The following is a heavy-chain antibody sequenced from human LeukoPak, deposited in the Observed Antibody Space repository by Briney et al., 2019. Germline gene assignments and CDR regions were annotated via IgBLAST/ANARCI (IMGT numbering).Heavy chain of an antibody. J-gene: IGHJ4*02. V-gene: IGHV3-11*01. Sequence: GGSLRLSCAASGFTFSDYYMSWIRQAPGKGLEWVSYISSSGSTTYYADSVKGRFTISRDNAKNSLYLQMNSLRAEDTAVYYCARDHSSGYWTLDYWGQGTLVTVSS. CDR2: ISSSGSTT. CDR1: GFTFSDYY. CDR3: ARDHSSGYWTLDY. D-gene: IGHD3-22*01.